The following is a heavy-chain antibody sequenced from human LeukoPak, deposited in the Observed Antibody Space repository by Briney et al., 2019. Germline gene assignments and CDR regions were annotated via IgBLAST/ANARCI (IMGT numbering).Heavy chain of an antibody. CDR3: ARGGLRSKTDY. CDR1: GGSISSGDYY. J-gene: IGHJ4*02. CDR2: IYYSGST. V-gene: IGHV4-30-4*01. D-gene: IGHD4-17*01. Sequence: SETLSLTCTVSGGSISSGDYYWSWIRQPPGKGLEWIGYIYYSGSTYYNPSLRSRVTISVDTSKNQFSLKLSSVTAADTAVYYCARGGLRSKTDYWGQGTLVTVSS.